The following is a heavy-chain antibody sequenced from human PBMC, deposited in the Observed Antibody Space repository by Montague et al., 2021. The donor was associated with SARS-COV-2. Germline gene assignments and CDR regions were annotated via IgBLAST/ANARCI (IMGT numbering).Heavy chain of an antibody. CDR3: ARGSYYYYSSGYSQFDY. CDR2: IYSSGSI. D-gene: IGHD3-22*01. CDR1: GFIVSSNY. J-gene: IGHJ4*02. V-gene: IGHV3-53*05. Sequence: SLRLSCAASGFIVSSNYMSWVRQAPGKGLEWVSIIYSSGSIYYADSVKGQFTISRDNSKNTLYLQMNSLRPEDTAMYYCARGSYYYYSSGYSQFDYWGQGTLVTVSS.